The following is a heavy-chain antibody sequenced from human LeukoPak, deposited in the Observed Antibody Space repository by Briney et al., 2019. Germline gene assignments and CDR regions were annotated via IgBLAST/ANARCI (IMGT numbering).Heavy chain of an antibody. J-gene: IGHJ3*02. CDR3: ARGPSGVAFI. CDR2: INHSGST. CDR1: GGSISSGGYY. Sequence: SQTLSLTCTVSGGSISSGGYYWSWIRQHPGKGLEWIGEINHSGSTNYNPSLKSRVTISVDTSKNQFSLKLSSVTAADTAVYYCARGPSGVAFIWGQGTMVTVPS. V-gene: IGHV4-31*03. D-gene: IGHD2-8*01.